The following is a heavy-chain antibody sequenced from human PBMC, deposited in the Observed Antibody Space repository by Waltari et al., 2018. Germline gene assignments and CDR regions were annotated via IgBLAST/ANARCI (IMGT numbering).Heavy chain of an antibody. CDR3: ARVNYDFWAYGMDV. D-gene: IGHD3-3*01. CDR1: GYTFSDYY. J-gene: IGHJ6*02. CDR2: INPKTGRA. Sequence: QEQLVQSGPEMQKPGASLKVSCRASGYTFSDYYLHWVRQAPGQGLEWMGRINPKTGRANYAQKFQGRVTMTRDTSISTANLELNSLRSDDTAIYYCARVNYDFWAYGMDVWGQGTTVTVSS. V-gene: IGHV1-2*06.